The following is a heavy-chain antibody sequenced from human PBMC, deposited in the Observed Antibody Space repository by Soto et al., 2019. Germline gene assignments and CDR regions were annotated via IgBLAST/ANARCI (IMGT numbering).Heavy chain of an antibody. CDR1: GYTFTGYY. Sequence: QVQLVQSGAEVKKPGASVKVSCKASGYTFTGYYMHWVRQAPGQGLEWMGWINPNSGGTNYAQKFQGWGTMTRDTSISKGYRELRRLRSDNTAVYYCARGRNYYDSRPRVDYWGQGTLVTVSS. J-gene: IGHJ4*02. D-gene: IGHD3-22*01. V-gene: IGHV1-2*04. CDR3: ARGRNYYDSRPRVDY. CDR2: INPNSGGT.